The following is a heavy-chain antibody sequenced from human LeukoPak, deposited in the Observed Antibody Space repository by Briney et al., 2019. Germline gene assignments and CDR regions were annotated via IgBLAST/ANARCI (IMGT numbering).Heavy chain of an antibody. CDR3: ARGSGNSQPYYFDH. D-gene: IGHD4-23*01. CDR2: TYYRSKWYN. Sequence: SQTPSLTCAISGDSVSTNSATWNWIRQSPSRGLGWLGRTYYRSKWYNGYAVSVKSRIIINPDTSKNQFSLQLNSVTPEDTAVYYCARGSGNSQPYYFDHWGQGTLVTVSS. J-gene: IGHJ4*02. CDR1: GDSVSTNSAT. V-gene: IGHV6-1*01.